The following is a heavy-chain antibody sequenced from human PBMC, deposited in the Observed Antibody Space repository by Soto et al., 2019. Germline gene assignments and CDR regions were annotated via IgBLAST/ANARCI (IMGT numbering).Heavy chain of an antibody. Sequence: PSETLSLTCPVSGCSISSYYWSWIRQPPGKGLEWIGYIYYSGSTNYNPSLKSRVTISVDTSKNQFSLKLSSVTAADTAVYYCARGPLPAAAPNYFDYWGQGTLVTVSS. V-gene: IGHV4-59*01. CDR1: GCSISSYY. J-gene: IGHJ4*02. D-gene: IGHD6-13*01. CDR3: ARGPLPAAAPNYFDY. CDR2: IYYSGST.